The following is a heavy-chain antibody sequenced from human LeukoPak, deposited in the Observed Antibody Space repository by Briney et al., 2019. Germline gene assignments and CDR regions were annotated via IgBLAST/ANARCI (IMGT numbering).Heavy chain of an antibody. V-gene: IGHV4-30-2*04. Sequence: HSGSTYYNPSLKSRVTISVDTSKNQFSLKLSSVTAADTAVYYCARDLAISGLRLGELSSFDYWGQGTLVTVSS. D-gene: IGHD3-16*02. J-gene: IGHJ4*02. CDR3: ARDLAISGLRLGELSSFDY. CDR2: HSGST.